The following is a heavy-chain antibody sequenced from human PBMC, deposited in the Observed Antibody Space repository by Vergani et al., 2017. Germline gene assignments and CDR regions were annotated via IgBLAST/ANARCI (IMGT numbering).Heavy chain of an antibody. J-gene: IGHJ2*01. V-gene: IGHV4-31*11. CDR1: GDYISSGGYY. D-gene: IGHD2-2*01. Sequence: QLQLQESGSGLVKPSQTLSLTCAVSGDYISSGGYYWSWIRQHPGKGLEWIGYIYYSGSNYCNPSLKSRVTISVDTAKNQFSLKLSSVTAADTAVYYCARVCSSTSCQGQPRGWYFDLWGRGTLVTVSS. CDR3: ARVCSSTSCQGQPRGWYFDL. CDR2: IYYSGSN.